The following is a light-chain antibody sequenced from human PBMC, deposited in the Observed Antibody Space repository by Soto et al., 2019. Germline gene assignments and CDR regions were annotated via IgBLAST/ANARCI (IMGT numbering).Light chain of an antibody. J-gene: IGKJ5*01. CDR2: GAS. V-gene: IGKV3-15*01. Sequence: EIVMTQSPATLSVSPGERATLHCRASQSVSSNLGWYQHKPGQAPRLLIYGASTRATGIPARFSGSGSGTDFTLTISGLQSEDFAVYYCQQYDNWPPITFGQGKRLEIK. CDR1: QSVSSN. CDR3: QQYDNWPPIT.